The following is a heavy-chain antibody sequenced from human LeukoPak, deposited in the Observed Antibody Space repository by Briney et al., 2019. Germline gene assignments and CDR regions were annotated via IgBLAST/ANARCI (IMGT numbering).Heavy chain of an antibody. V-gene: IGHV4-31*03. CDR1: GGSISSGGHY. CDR3: GRVGSSWANWFDP. D-gene: IGHD6-13*01. Sequence: SETLSLTCTVSGGSISSGGHYWSWIRQHPGKGLEWIGHIYYSGSTYYNPSLKSRVTISVDTSKNQFSLKVNSVTAADTAVYYCGRVGSSWANWFDPWGQGTLVTVSS. CDR2: IYYSGST. J-gene: IGHJ5*02.